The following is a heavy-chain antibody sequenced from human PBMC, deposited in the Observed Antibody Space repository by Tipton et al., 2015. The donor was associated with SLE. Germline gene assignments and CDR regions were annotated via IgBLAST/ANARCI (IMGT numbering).Heavy chain of an antibody. Sequence: SLRLSCAVSGFTFSSYSMNWVRQAPGKGLEWVSSISSSSSYIYYADSVKGRFTISRDNAKNSLYLQMNSLRAEDTAVYYCAREGIAAAVGYYYYMDVWGKGTTVTVSS. CDR2: ISSSSSYI. V-gene: IGHV3-21*01. J-gene: IGHJ6*03. CDR1: GFTFSSYS. D-gene: IGHD6-13*01. CDR3: AREGIAAAVGYYYYMDV.